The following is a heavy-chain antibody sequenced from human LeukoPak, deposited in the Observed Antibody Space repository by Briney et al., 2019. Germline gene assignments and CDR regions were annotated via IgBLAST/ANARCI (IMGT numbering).Heavy chain of an antibody. D-gene: IGHD5-24*01. V-gene: IGHV3-21*04. CDR2: ISSSSSYI. CDR3: AKIRDGEGNWFDP. J-gene: IGHJ5*02. Sequence: PGGSLRLSCAASGFTFSSYSMNWVRQAPGKGLEWVSSISSSSSYIYYADSVKGRFTISRDNSKNTLYLQMNSLRAEDTAVYYCAKIRDGEGNWFDPWGQGTLVTVSS. CDR1: GFTFSSYS.